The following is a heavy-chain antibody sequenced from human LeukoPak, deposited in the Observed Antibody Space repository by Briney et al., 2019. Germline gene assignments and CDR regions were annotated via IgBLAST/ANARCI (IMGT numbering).Heavy chain of an antibody. CDR2: IIPIFGTA. V-gene: IGHV1-69*05. D-gene: IGHD2-15*01. J-gene: IGHJ4*02. CDR3: ARIRVVVVAATGVDYFDY. CDR1: GYTFTSYG. Sequence: ASVKVSCKASGYTFTSYGISWVRQAPGQGLEWMGGIIPIFGTANYAQKFQGRVTMTRNTSISTAYMELSSLRAEDTAVYYCARIRVVVVAATGVDYFDYWGQGTLVTVSS.